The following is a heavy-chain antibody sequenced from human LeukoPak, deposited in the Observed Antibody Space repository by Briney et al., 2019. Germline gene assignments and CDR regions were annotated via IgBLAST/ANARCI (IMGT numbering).Heavy chain of an antibody. D-gene: IGHD3-3*01. Sequence: GGSLRLSCVASTFALNNYEMNWVRQAPGKGLEWISYINTAGSTIYYADSVKGRFTISRDNAEKSLSPQISSLRVEDTAVYYCARVSPFGFNALDVWGQGTFVTVSS. CDR2: INTAGSTI. V-gene: IGHV3-48*03. J-gene: IGHJ3*01. CDR3: ARVSPFGFNALDV. CDR1: TFALNNYE.